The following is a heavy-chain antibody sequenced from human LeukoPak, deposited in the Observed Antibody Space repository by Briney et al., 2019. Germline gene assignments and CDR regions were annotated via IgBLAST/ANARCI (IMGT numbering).Heavy chain of an antibody. Sequence: TGGSLRLSCAASGFTFSSYGMHWVRQAPGKGLEWVAVISYDGSNKYYAESVEGRFTISRDNSKNTLYLEMNSLRAEDTAEYHCAREMGLYVDTVAVDYWGQGTLVTVSS. CDR3: AREMGLYVDTVAVDY. J-gene: IGHJ4*02. CDR2: ISYDGSNK. D-gene: IGHD5-18*01. CDR1: GFTFSSYG. V-gene: IGHV3-30*03.